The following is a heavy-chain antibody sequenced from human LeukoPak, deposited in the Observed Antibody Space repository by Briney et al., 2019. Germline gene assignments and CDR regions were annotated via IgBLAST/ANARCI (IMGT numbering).Heavy chain of an antibody. V-gene: IGHV3-23*01. Sequence: PGGSLRLSCAASGFTFSSYAMSWVRQAPGKGLEWVSAISGSGGSTYYADSVKGRFTISRDNSKNTLYLQMNSLRAEDTAVYYCAKDDYGDYYRDRAGAPDYWGQGTLVTVSS. CDR2: ISGSGGST. J-gene: IGHJ4*02. D-gene: IGHD4-17*01. CDR3: AKDDYGDYYRDRAGAPDY. CDR1: GFTFSSYA.